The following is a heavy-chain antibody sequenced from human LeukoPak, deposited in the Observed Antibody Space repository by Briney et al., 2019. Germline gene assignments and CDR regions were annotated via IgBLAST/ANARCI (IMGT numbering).Heavy chain of an antibody. Sequence: ASVKVSCKASGYTFTRYYMHWGRQAPGQGLEWMGWINPNSGGTNYAQKVQGRVTMTRDTSISTAYMELSRLRSDDTAVYYCARGTSRRDRGSGDPDYWGQGTLVTVSS. V-gene: IGHV1-2*02. D-gene: IGHD3-10*01. CDR1: GYTFTRYY. CDR3: ARGTSRRDRGSGDPDY. J-gene: IGHJ4*02. CDR2: INPNSGGT.